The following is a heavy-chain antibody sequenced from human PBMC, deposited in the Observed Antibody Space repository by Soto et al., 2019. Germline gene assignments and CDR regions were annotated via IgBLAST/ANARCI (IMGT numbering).Heavy chain of an antibody. J-gene: IGHJ4*02. CDR3: AREPHFDY. CDR2: IRSKRHGGTA. CDR1: GFTFSNVL. V-gene: IGHV3-15*01. Sequence: GGALGLSCGASGFTFSNVLMSGVRQAPGKGLEWVGRIRSKRHGGTAEYAAPVRGRFTISRDDSKDTLYLQMNSLETEDTAVYYCAREPHFDYWGLGTVVTVSS.